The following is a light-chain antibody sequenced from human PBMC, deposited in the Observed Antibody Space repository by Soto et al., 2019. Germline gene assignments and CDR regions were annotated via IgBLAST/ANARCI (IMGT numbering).Light chain of an antibody. V-gene: IGLV2-8*01. Sequence: QSALTQPPSASGSPGQSVTISCTGTSSDIGGYNFVSWYQQHPGKVPKLMIYEVSKRPSGVPDRFSGSKAGNTASLTVSGLQAEDEADYYCSSYAGSNKRVFGAGTKLPVL. J-gene: IGLJ1*01. CDR3: SSYAGSNKRV. CDR1: SSDIGGYNF. CDR2: EVS.